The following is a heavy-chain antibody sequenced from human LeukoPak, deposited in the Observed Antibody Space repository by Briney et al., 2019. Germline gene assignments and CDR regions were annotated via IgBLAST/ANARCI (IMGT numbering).Heavy chain of an antibody. D-gene: IGHD3-22*01. J-gene: IGHJ4*02. V-gene: IGHV3-30-3*01. CDR2: ISYDGSNK. Sequence: GGSLRLSCAASGFTFSSYAMHWVRQAPGKGLEGVAVISYDGSNKYYADSVKGRFTISRDNSKNTLYLQMNSLRAEDTAVYYCAKEVRVGYYYDSSAYGYWGQGTLVTVSS. CDR3: AKEVRVGYYYDSSAYGY. CDR1: GFTFSSYA.